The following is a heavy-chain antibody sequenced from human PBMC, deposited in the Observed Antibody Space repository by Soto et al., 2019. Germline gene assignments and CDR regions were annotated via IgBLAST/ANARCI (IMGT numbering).Heavy chain of an antibody. CDR3: AKVESYDFWGGYDYYDYSHYGMDV. CDR2: ISGPGGRT. Sequence: GGSLRLSCAASEFTFNNYAMTWVRQTPGKGLEWVAGISGPGGRTYYADSVKGRFTTPRDNSKNTLFLQMNGLRGEDTAVCYCAKVESYDFWGGYDYYDYSHYGMDVWGQGTTVTVSS. D-gene: IGHD3-3*01. CDR1: EFTFNNYA. V-gene: IGHV3-23*01. J-gene: IGHJ6*02.